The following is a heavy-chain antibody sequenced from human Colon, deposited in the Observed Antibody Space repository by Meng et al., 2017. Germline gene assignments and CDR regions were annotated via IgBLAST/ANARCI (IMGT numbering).Heavy chain of an antibody. V-gene: IGHV4-61*01. CDR1: VCSVSSTSYC. Sequence: VPMRGAGPGLVRPSSTQALTCNCSVCSVSSTSYCWSWIRQPPGKGLEWIGLIHYSGSRNYNPSLKSRVTMSVDTSKNQVSLRLTSVTAADTAVYYCARFYGSGTFEVHDYWGQGTLVTVSS. CDR3: ARFYGSGTFEVHDY. D-gene: IGHD3-10*01. J-gene: IGHJ4*02. CDR2: IHYSGSR.